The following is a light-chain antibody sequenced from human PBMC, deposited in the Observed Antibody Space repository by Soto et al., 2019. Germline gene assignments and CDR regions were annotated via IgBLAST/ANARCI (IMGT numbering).Light chain of an antibody. CDR3: SSFTDTGTVM. CDR2: DVS. J-gene: IGLJ3*02. Sequence: QSALTQPASVSGSPGQSFTIPCTGSSSDVGAYHSVSWYQQHPGKAPKLIIFDVSNRPSGVSNRFSGSKSGNTASLTISGLQAEDEADYYCSSFTDTGTVMFGGGTKDRP. CDR1: SSDVGAYHS. V-gene: IGLV2-14*03.